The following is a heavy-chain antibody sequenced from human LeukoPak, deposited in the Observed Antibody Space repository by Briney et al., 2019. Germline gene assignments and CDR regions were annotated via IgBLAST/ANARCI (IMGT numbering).Heavy chain of an antibody. Sequence: GGSLRLSCAASGFTFSSYDMHWVRQATGKGLEWVSAIGTAGDPYHPGSVKGRFTISRENAKNSLYLQMISLRAGDTAVYYCARGLRYCSGGSCYNSDAFDIWGQGTMVTVSS. J-gene: IGHJ3*02. CDR1: GFTFSSYD. CDR2: IGTAGDP. V-gene: IGHV3-13*05. CDR3: ARGLRYCSGGSCYNSDAFDI. D-gene: IGHD2-15*01.